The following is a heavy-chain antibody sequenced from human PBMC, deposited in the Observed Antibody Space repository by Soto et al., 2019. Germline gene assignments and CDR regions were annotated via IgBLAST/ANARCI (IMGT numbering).Heavy chain of an antibody. V-gene: IGHV3-72*01. Sequence: EVQLVESGGGLVQPGGSLRLSCAASGFTLSDHYMDWVRQAPGKGLEWVGRTRNKANSYTTEYAASVKGRFTISRDDSRISLYLQMNILKTEDTAVYYCARSWHSFDLRGLGTLVTVSS. CDR3: ARSWHSFDL. D-gene: IGHD6-13*01. CDR2: TRNKANSYTT. J-gene: IGHJ2*01. CDR1: GFTLSDHY.